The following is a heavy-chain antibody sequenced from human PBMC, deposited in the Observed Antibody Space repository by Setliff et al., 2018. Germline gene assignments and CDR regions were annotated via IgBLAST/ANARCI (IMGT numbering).Heavy chain of an antibody. D-gene: IGHD3-10*01. CDR1: GGSISSSSYY. J-gene: IGHJ4*02. V-gene: IGHV4-39*07. CDR3: ARLYEFGELFSNY. Sequence: SETLSLTCTVSGGSISSSSYYWGWIRQPPGKGLEWIGSIYHSGSTYYNPSLKSRVTISVDTSKNQFSLKLSSVTAADTAVYYCARLYEFGELFSNYWGQGTQVTVSS. CDR2: IYHSGST.